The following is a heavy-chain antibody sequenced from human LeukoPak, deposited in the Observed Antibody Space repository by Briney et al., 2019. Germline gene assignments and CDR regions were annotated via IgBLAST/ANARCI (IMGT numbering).Heavy chain of an antibody. CDR3: AKDHAHITMIGDYHFDY. J-gene: IGHJ4*02. D-gene: IGHD3-22*01. V-gene: IGHV3-48*01. Sequence: GGSLRLSCAASGFTFSSYSMNWVRQAPGKGLECVSYISSSSRTIYYADSVKGRFTISRDNARNSLYLQMNSLRAEDTAVYYCAKDHAHITMIGDYHFDYWGQGTLVTVSS. CDR2: ISSSSRTI. CDR1: GFTFSSYS.